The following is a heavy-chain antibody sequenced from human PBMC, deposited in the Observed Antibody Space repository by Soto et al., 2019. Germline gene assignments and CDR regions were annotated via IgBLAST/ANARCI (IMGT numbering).Heavy chain of an antibody. D-gene: IGHD3-10*01. CDR3: ASYYYASGSYYKYYFDY. CDR1: GGAISNYY. Sequence: SETLSLTCTVSGGAISNYYWSWIRQSPGKGLEWIGSIYYSGSINYNPSLKSRVTISLDTSKNQFSLKLYSVTAADTAVYYCASYYYASGSYYKYYFDYWGQGTPVNVSS. CDR2: IYYSGSI. V-gene: IGHV4-59*01. J-gene: IGHJ4*02.